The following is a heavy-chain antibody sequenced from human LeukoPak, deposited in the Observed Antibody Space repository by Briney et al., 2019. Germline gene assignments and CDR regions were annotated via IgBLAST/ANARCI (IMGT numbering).Heavy chain of an antibody. CDR2: IYYSGST. V-gene: IGHV4-59*01. CDR1: GGSISGYY. Sequence: SETLSLTCTVSGGSISGYYWSWIRQPPGRGLQWIGYIYYSGSTNYNPSLKSRVTISVDTSKNQFSLKLSSVTAADTAVYYCARGASIAARYWFDPWGQGTLVTVSS. D-gene: IGHD6-6*01. CDR3: ARGASIAARYWFDP. J-gene: IGHJ5*02.